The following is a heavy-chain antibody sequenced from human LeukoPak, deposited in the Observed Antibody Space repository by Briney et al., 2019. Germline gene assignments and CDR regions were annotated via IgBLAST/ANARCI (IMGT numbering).Heavy chain of an antibody. D-gene: IGHD3-10*01. J-gene: IGHJ6*03. CDR3: AKSQAMVRGVVYYYYYYMDV. CDR1: GFTFSSYG. CDR2: IRYDGSNK. Sequence: GGSLRLSCAASGFTFSSYGMHWVRQAPGKGLEWVAFIRYDGSNKYYADSVKGRFTISRDNSKNTLYLQMNSLRAEDTAVYYCAKSQAMVRGVVYYYYYYMDVWGKGTTVTISS. V-gene: IGHV3-30*02.